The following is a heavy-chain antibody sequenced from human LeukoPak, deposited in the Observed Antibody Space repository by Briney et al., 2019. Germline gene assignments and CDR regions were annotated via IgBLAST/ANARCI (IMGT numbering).Heavy chain of an antibody. V-gene: IGHV1-18*01. CDR2: ISAFNGNT. Sequence: ASVKVSCKASGYTFTSYGISWVRQAPGQGLEWMGWISAFNGNTNYAQKLQGRVTMTTDTSTSTAYMELRSLRSDDTAVYYCARDPVQKYSSGPGWFDPWGLGTLVTVSS. J-gene: IGHJ5*02. CDR3: ARDPVQKYSSGPGWFDP. CDR1: GYTFTSYG. D-gene: IGHD6-19*01.